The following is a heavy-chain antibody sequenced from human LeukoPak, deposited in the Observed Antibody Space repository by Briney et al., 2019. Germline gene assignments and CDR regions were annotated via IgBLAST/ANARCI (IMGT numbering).Heavy chain of an antibody. CDR3: APYYYDSSGYYYGDF. CDR1: GYTFTGYY. J-gene: IGHJ4*02. CDR2: INPNSGGT. D-gene: IGHD3-22*01. Sequence: GASVKVSCKASGYTFTGYYMHWVRQAPGQGLEWMGWINPNSGGTNYAQKFQGRVTMTRDTSISTAYMELRRLRSDDTAVYYCAPYYYDSSGYYYGDFWGQGTLVTVSS. V-gene: IGHV1-2*02.